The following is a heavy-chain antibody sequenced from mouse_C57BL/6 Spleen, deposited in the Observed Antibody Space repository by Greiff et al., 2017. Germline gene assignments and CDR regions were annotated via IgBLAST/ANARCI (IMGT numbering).Heavy chain of an antibody. V-gene: IGHV1-80*01. D-gene: IGHD3-2*02. CDR3: ATCSSGYPAWCAY. J-gene: IGHJ3*01. CDR1: GYAFRSYW. CDR2: IYPGDGDT. Sequence: VQLQQSGAELVKPGASVKISCKASGYAFRSYWLTWVKQRPGKGLAWIGQIYPGDGDTNYNGKFKGKATLTADKSSSTAYMQLSSLTSEDSAVYFCATCSSGYPAWCAYWGQGTLVTVSA.